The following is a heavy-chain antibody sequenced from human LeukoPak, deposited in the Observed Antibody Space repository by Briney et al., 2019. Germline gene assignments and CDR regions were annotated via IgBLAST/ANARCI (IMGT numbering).Heavy chain of an antibody. D-gene: IGHD3-10*01. J-gene: IGHJ4*02. CDR2: IYHGGAA. Sequence: SETLSLTCAVYGGSFSGYYWSWIRQPPGKGLEWIGEIYHGGAANYNPSLKNRVIISLDKSKNQFFLELTSVTAADTAVYYCAKHGSGSYRGYWGQGTLVTVSS. CDR1: GGSFSGYY. V-gene: IGHV4-34*01. CDR3: AKHGSGSYRGY.